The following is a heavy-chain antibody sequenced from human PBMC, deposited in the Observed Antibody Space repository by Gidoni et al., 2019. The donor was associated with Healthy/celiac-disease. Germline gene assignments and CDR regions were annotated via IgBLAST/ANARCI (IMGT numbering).Heavy chain of an antibody. Sequence: EVQLLEPGGGLVQPGGSLRLSCAASGFAFRSDAMSWVRQAPGKGLECVSAISVSGGSTYYADSVKGRFSISRDNSKNTLYLQMNSLRAEDTAVYYCAKETERSQWLRPDYWGQGTLVTVSS. CDR2: ISVSGGST. CDR1: GFAFRSDA. D-gene: IGHD5-12*01. V-gene: IGHV3-23*01. J-gene: IGHJ4*02. CDR3: AKETERSQWLRPDY.